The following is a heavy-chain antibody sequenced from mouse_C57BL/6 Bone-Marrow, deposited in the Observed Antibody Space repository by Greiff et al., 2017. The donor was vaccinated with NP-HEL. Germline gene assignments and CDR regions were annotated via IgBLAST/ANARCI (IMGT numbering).Heavy chain of an antibody. CDR1: GYTFTDYY. Sequence: EVQLQQPGAELVKPGASVKISCKASGYTFTDYYMNWVKQSHGKSLEWIGDINPNNGGTSYNQKFKGKATLTVDKSSSTAYMELRSLTSEDSAVYYCARSQPYYYGSSWFAYWGQGTLVTVSA. V-gene: IGHV1-26*01. J-gene: IGHJ3*01. D-gene: IGHD1-1*01. CDR2: INPNNGGT. CDR3: ARSQPYYYGSSWFAY.